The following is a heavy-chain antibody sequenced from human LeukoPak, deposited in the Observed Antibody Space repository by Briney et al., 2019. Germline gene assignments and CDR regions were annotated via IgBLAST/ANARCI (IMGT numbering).Heavy chain of an antibody. Sequence: PGGSLRLSCAASGFTVSSNYMSWVRQAPGKGLEWVSVIYSGGSTYYADSVKGRFTISRDSSKSTLYLQMNSLTVEDTALYYCARVGYYGDYALALDHWGQGTLVSVSS. CDR3: ARVGYYGDYALALDH. CDR1: GFTVSSNY. J-gene: IGHJ4*02. CDR2: IYSGGST. D-gene: IGHD4-17*01. V-gene: IGHV3-53*01.